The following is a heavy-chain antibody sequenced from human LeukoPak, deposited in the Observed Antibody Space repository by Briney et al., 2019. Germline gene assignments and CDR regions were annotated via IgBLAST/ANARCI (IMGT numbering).Heavy chain of an antibody. CDR3: TRRDENYYGSGARDY. D-gene: IGHD3-10*01. Sequence: GGSLRLSCAASGFTFSSYAMSWVRQAPGKGLEWVSAISGSGGSTYYADSVKGRFTISRDDSKNTAYLQMNSLKTEDTAVYYCTRRDENYYGSGARDYWGQGTLVTVSS. J-gene: IGHJ4*02. CDR2: ISGSGGST. CDR1: GFTFSSYA. V-gene: IGHV3-23*01.